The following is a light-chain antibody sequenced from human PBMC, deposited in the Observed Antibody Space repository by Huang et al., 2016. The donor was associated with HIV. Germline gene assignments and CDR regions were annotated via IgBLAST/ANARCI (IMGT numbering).Light chain of an antibody. CDR2: KVS. CDR3: MQGTHWPQT. CDR1: HSLLHSDGNTY. J-gene: IGKJ1*01. V-gene: IGKV2-30*02. Sequence: DVVLTQSPLSLPITLGQPASISCKSSHSLLHSDGNTYLNWFLQRPGQSPWRLIYKVSNRDFGVPARFSGSGSGADFTLTISRVEADDIGVYYCMQGTHWPQTFGQGTKVEVK.